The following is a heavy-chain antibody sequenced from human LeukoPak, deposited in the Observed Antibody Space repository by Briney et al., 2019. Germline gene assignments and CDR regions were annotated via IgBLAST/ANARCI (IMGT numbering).Heavy chain of an antibody. CDR2: MNSDGSTT. CDR1: GFTFSSSW. Sequence: GGSLRLSCVVSGFTFSSSWMHWVRQAPGEALVWVSRMNSDGSTTNYADSVKGRFTISRDNAKNTLFLQLNNLRVDDTAVYYCATAGSYRLDNWGQGTLVTVSS. J-gene: IGHJ4*02. D-gene: IGHD3-16*02. V-gene: IGHV3-74*01. CDR3: ATAGSYRLDN.